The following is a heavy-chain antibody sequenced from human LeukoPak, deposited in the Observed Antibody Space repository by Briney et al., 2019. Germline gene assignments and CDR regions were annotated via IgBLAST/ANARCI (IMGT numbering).Heavy chain of an antibody. CDR1: GGSIRSYY. CDR2: IYYSGST. Sequence: SETLSLTCTVSGGSIRSYYWSWIRQPPGKGLEWIAYIYYSGSTSYNPSLKSRVTISVDTSKNQFSLKLNSVTAADTAVYYCARQTARRRVVLWGQGTLVTVSS. D-gene: IGHD2-15*01. CDR3: ARQTARRRVVL. V-gene: IGHV4-59*08. J-gene: IGHJ4*02.